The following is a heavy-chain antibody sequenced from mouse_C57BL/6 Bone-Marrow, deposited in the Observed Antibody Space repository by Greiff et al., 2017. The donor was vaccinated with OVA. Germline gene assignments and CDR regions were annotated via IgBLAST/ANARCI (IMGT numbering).Heavy chain of an antibody. J-gene: IGHJ1*03. V-gene: IGHV7-1*01. Sequence: EVQLVESGGGLVQPGRSLRLSCATSGFTFSDFYMEWVSQAPGKGLEWIAASRNKANDYTTEYSVSGKGRFIVSRDTSQSILCLQMNALRAEDTAIYYGARGNWDWYFDVWGTGTTVTVSS. CDR1: GFTFSDFY. D-gene: IGHD4-1*01. CDR3: ARGNWDWYFDV. CDR2: SRNKANDYTT.